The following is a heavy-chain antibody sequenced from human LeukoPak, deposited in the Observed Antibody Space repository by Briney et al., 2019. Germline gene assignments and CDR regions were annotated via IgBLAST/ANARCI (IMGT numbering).Heavy chain of an antibody. CDR1: GFTFSSYG. D-gene: IGHD4-11*01. V-gene: IGHV3-30*02. J-gene: IGHJ4*02. Sequence: GGSLRLSCAASGFTFSSYGMHWVRQAPGKGLEWVAVIWYGGSNKYYADSVKGRFTISRDNSKNTLYLQMNSLRVEDTAVYYCAKDLHMTTPRWGQGTLVTVSS. CDR3: AKDLHMTTPR. CDR2: IWYGGSNK.